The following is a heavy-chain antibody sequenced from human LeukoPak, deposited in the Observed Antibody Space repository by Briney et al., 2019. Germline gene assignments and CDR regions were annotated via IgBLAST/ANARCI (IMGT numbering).Heavy chain of an antibody. J-gene: IGHJ4*02. V-gene: IGHV1-18*01. CDR2: ISTYNGNT. D-gene: IGHD3-22*01. Sequence: PGASVKVSCKASGYTFTSYDINWVRQAPGQGLEWMGWISTYNGNTNYGREFQGRVTMTTDTSTNTAYMELTSLRSEDTAVYYCARDRGRSGYYMGYYDYWGRGTLVIVSS. CDR3: ARDRGRSGYYMGYYDY. CDR1: GYTFTSYD.